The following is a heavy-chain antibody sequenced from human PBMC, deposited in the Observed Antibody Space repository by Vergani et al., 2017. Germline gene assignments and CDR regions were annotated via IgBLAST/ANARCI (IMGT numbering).Heavy chain of an antibody. Sequence: EVQLVQSGAEVKKPGESLRISCKGSGYSFTSYWISWVRQMPGKGLEWMGRIDPSDSYTNYSPSFQGHVTISADKSISTAYLQWRSLKASDTAMYYCARYPQLRYEVFDPWGQGTLVTVSA. V-gene: IGHV5-10-1*03. J-gene: IGHJ5*02. CDR3: ARYPQLRYEVFDP. CDR1: GYSFTSYW. D-gene: IGHD1-14*01. CDR2: IDPSDSYT.